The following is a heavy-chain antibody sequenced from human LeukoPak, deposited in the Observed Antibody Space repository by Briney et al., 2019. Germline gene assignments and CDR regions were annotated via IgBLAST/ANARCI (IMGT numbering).Heavy chain of an antibody. CDR1: GDPISGYSNYK. CDR2: IYYHGST. V-gene: IGHV4-61*01. J-gene: IGHJ4*02. D-gene: IGHD6-13*01. Sequence: KPSETLALTCTVSGDPISGYSNYKWSWIRQPPGKGLEWIGYIYYHGSTNYNPSLKSRVTISVDTSKNQFSLKLGSVTAAVTAVYFCAREYSAFDYWGQGTLVTVSS. CDR3: AREYSAFDY.